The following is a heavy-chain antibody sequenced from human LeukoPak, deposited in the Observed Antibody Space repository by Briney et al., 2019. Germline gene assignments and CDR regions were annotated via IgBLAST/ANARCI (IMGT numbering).Heavy chain of an antibody. V-gene: IGHV3-21*01. CDR3: ARGGYGDSYYFDY. Sequence: GGSLRLSCAASGFTFSSYSMNWVRQAPGKGLEWVSSISSSSSYIYYADSVKGRFTISRDNAKNSLYLQMNSLRAEDTAVYYCARGGYGDSYYFDYWGQGTLVTVSS. CDR2: ISSSSSYI. CDR1: GFTFSSYS. J-gene: IGHJ4*02. D-gene: IGHD4-17*01.